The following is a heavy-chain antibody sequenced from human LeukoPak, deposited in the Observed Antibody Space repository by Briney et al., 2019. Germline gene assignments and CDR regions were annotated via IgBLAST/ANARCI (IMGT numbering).Heavy chain of an antibody. Sequence: SMSPSSALSTFTLSSFDIRWDRQTAGGGLEWVGAISSSVGSTLYADSVTGRLCLSRDNSKNTLYLQMNSLRADDTAIYYCAKAGDSGNLNPRYYYYYMDVWGKGTTVTVSS. J-gene: IGHJ6*03. CDR3: AKAGDSGNLNPRYYYYYMDV. CDR1: TFTLSSFD. D-gene: IGHD3-10*01. V-gene: IGHV3-23*01. CDR2: ISSSVGST.